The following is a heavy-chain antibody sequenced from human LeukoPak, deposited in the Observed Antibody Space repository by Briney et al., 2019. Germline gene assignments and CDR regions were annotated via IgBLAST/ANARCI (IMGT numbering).Heavy chain of an antibody. CDR1: GFTFSSYA. D-gene: IGHD2-2*01. J-gene: IGHJ4*02. CDR3: ARRDDIVVVPAAMTLFGSLDY. CDR2: ISYDGSNK. Sequence: GGSLRLSCAASGFTFSSYAMHWVRQAPGKGLEWVAVISYDGSNKYYADSVKGRFTISRDNSKNTLYLQMNSLRAEDTAVYYCARRDDIVVVPAAMTLFGSLDYWGQGTLVTVSS. V-gene: IGHV3-30*04.